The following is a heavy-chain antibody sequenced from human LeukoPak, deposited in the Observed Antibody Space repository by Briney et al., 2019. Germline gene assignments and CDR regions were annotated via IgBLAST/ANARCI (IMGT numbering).Heavy chain of an antibody. Sequence: GGSLRLSCAASGFTFSDHYMSWIRQAPGKGLEWLSYISSTSRYTNYADSVKGRFTISRDNAKSSLYLQMNSLRAEDTAVSYCASSSTSGYYDFDYWGQGTLVTVSS. CDR1: GFTFSDHY. V-gene: IGHV3-11*06. CDR3: ASSSTSGYYDFDY. D-gene: IGHD3-22*01. CDR2: ISSTSRYT. J-gene: IGHJ4*02.